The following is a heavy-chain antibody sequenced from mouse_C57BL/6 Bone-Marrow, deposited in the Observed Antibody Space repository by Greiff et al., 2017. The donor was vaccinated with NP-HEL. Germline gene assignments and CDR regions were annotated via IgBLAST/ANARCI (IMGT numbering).Heavy chain of an antibody. CDR3: ARDHYYSNYGIAY. Sequence: DVMLVESGGGLVKPGGSLKLSCAASGFTFSSYAMSWVRQTPEKRLEWVATISDGGSYTYYPDNVKGRFTISRDNAKNNLYLQMSHLKSEDTAMYYCARDHYYSNYGIAYWGQGTLVTVSA. J-gene: IGHJ3*01. CDR2: ISDGGSYT. CDR1: GFTFSSYA. V-gene: IGHV5-4*01. D-gene: IGHD2-5*01.